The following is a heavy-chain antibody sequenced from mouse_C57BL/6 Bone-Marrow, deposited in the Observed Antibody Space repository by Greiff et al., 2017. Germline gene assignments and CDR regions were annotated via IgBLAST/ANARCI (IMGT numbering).Heavy chain of an antibody. CDR1: GYSFTGYY. CDR3: ARGATAQALFAY. Sequence: EVQLKESGPELVKPGASVKISCKASGYSFTGYYMNWVKQSPEKSLEWIGEINPSTGGTTYNQKFKAKATLTVDKSSSTAYMQLKSLTSEDSAVYYCARGATAQALFAYWGQGTLVTVSA. CDR2: INPSTGGT. J-gene: IGHJ3*01. V-gene: IGHV1-42*01. D-gene: IGHD3-2*02.